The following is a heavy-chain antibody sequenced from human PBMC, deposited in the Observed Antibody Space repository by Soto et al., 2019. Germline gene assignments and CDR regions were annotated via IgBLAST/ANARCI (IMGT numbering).Heavy chain of an antibody. D-gene: IGHD3-22*01. J-gene: IGHJ5*02. Sequence: QVQLQESGPGLVKPSQTLSLTCTVSGGSISSGDYYWSWIRQPPGKGLEWIGYIYYSGSTYYNPSLKSRVTISVDTSKTQFSLKLTSVTAADTAVYYCASVRGGDSSGDQRIRLYWFDPWGQGTLVTVSS. CDR2: IYYSGST. CDR3: ASVRGGDSSGDQRIRLYWFDP. V-gene: IGHV4-30-4*01. CDR1: GGSISSGDYY.